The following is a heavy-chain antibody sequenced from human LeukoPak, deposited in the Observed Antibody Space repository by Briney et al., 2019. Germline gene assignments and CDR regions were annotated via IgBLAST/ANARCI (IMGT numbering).Heavy chain of an antibody. CDR3: ASPLITMIVVRDDAFDI. D-gene: IGHD3-22*01. CDR2: ISSSGSTI. Sequence: PGGSLRLSCAASGFTFSSYEMNWVRQPPGKGLEWVSYISSSGSTIYYADSVKGRFTISRDNDKNSLYLQMNSLRAEDTAVYYCASPLITMIVVRDDAFDIWGQGTMVTVSS. J-gene: IGHJ3*02. V-gene: IGHV3-48*03. CDR1: GFTFSSYE.